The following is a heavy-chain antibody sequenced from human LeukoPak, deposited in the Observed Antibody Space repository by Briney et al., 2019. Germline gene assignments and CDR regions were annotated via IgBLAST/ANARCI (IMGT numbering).Heavy chain of an antibody. CDR3: ARVRDDDYYYGMDV. V-gene: IGHV1-2*02. Sequence: ASVKVSCKASGYTFTGYYMHWVRQAPGQGFEWMGWINPNSGGTNYAQKFQGRVTMTRDTSISTAYMELSRLRSDDTAVYYCARVRDDDYYYGMDVWGQGTTVTVSS. J-gene: IGHJ6*02. CDR2: INPNSGGT. CDR1: GYTFTGYY. D-gene: IGHD3-10*01.